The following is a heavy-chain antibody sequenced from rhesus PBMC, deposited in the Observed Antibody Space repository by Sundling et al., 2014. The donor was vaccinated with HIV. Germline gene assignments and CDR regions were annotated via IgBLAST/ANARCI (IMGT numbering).Heavy chain of an antibody. CDR2: VYGLTART. V-gene: IGHV4-65*02. CDR3: ARTGPWTGYYSFDY. CDR1: GDSIYNNDW. Sequence: QVQMQESGPGLVKPSETLSLTCAVSGDSIYNNDWWSWIRQSPGKGLEWIGNVYGLTARTDYNPSVRSRVTLSVDTSKSQLSLKLTSVTAADTAVYYCARTGPWTGYYSFDYWGQGVLVTVSS. D-gene: IGHD3-3*01. J-gene: IGHJ4*01.